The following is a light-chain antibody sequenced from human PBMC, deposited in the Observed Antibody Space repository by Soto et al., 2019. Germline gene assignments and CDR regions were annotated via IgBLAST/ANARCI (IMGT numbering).Light chain of an antibody. V-gene: IGLV4-69*01. CDR2: LNSDGSH. Sequence: QLVLTQSPSASASLGASVKLTCTLSSGHSSYAIAWHQQQPEKGPRYLMKLNSDGSHSKGDGIPDRFPGSSSGAERYLTISSLLSEDEADYYCQTWGTGIQVFGTGTKVTVL. J-gene: IGLJ1*01. CDR1: SGHSSYA. CDR3: QTWGTGIQV.